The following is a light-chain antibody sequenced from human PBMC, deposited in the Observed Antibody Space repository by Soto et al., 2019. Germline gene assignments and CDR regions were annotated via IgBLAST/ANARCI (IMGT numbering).Light chain of an antibody. CDR3: ETWDSNTHTV. CDR2: LEGSGSY. CDR1: SGHSSYI. J-gene: IGLJ3*02. V-gene: IGLV4-60*02. Sequence: QSVLTQSSSASASLGSSVKLTCTLSSGHSSYIIAWHQQQPGKAPRYLMKLEGSGSYNKGSGVPDRFSGFSSGADRYLTISILQFEDEADYYCETWDSNTHTVFGGGTKLTVL.